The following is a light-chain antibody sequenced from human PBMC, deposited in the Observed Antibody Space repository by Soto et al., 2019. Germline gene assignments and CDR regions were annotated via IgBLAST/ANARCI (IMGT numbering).Light chain of an antibody. CDR2: GAS. CDR1: QSVSSN. J-gene: IGKJ4*01. V-gene: IGKV3-15*01. CDR3: QQYNNGPGLT. Sequence: EIVMTQSPATLSVSPGERATLSCRASQSVSSNLAWYQQKPGQAPRLLIYGASTRATGIPARFSGSGSGTEFTLTISSLQSEDFAVYYCQQYNNGPGLTFGGGTKVDIK.